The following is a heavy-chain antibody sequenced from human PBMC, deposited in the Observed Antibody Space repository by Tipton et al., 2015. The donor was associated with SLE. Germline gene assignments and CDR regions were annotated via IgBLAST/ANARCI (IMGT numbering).Heavy chain of an antibody. V-gene: IGHV4-30-4*07. CDR3: ARVLKDYMDV. Sequence: TLSLTCAVSGGSMNSGGYSWNWIRQPPGKRLEWIGFIYYNGSTIYNPSLKSRVTISVDTSKNQVSLKLSSVTAADTAVYYCARVLKDYMDVWGKGTTVTVSS. CDR2: IYYNGST. CDR1: GGSMNSGGYS. J-gene: IGHJ6*03.